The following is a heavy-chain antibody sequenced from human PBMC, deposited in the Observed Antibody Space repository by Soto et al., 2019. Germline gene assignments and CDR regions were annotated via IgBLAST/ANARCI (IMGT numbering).Heavy chain of an antibody. Sequence: NPSETLSLTCTVSGGSISSYYWSWIRQPAGKGLEWIGRIYTSGSTNYNPSLKSRVTMSVDTSKDQFPLKLSSVTAADTAVYYCARVRIAARTGAYGMDVWGQGTTVTVSS. CDR3: ARVRIAARTGAYGMDV. D-gene: IGHD6-6*01. V-gene: IGHV4-4*07. CDR1: GGSISSYY. J-gene: IGHJ6*02. CDR2: IYTSGST.